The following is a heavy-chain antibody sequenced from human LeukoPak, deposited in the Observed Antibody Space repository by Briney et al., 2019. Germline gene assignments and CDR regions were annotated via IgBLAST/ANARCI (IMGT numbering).Heavy chain of an antibody. V-gene: IGHV4-59*08. D-gene: IGHD3-22*01. Sequence: SETLSLXCTVSGGSISNYYWSWIRQPPGKGLEWIGYIYYSGSTNYNPSLKSRVTISVDTSKNQFSLKLSPVTAADTAVYYCARTVVVISGGFDYWGQGTLVTVSS. CDR1: GGSISNYY. CDR2: IYYSGST. J-gene: IGHJ4*02. CDR3: ARTVVVISGGFDY.